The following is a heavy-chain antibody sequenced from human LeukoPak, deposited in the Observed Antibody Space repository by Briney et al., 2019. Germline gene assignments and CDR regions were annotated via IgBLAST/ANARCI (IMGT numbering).Heavy chain of an antibody. J-gene: IGHJ4*02. CDR3: ARWGTVTRFVVDY. V-gene: IGHV5-51*01. CDR2: IYPGNSDT. CDR1: GYSFTNYW. D-gene: IGHD4-17*01. Sequence: RAGESLKISCKGSGYSFTNYWIGWVRQMPGKGLEWLGIIYPGNSDTRYSPSFQGQVTISADKSISTAYLQWSSLKASDTAMYYCARWGTVTRFVVDYWGQGTLVTASS.